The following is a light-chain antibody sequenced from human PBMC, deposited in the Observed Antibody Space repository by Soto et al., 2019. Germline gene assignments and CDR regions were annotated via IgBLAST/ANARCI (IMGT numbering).Light chain of an antibody. CDR2: KAS. CDR1: QSIDIW. J-gene: IGKJ4*01. V-gene: IGKV1-5*03. Sequence: DIQMTQSPSTLSASVGDRVTITCRASQSIDIWLAWYQQKPGKAPKLLIYKASSLESGVPSRFSGSGSETEFTLTISTLQPDDFATYYCQQYNSYPLTFGGGTKVEIK. CDR3: QQYNSYPLT.